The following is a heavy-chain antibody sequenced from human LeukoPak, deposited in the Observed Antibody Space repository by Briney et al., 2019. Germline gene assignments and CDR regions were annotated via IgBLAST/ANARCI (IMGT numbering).Heavy chain of an antibody. CDR1: GSTFSNYA. D-gene: IGHD6-13*01. J-gene: IGHJ6*03. V-gene: IGHV3-30-3*01. Sequence: GTSLRLSCADSGSTFSNYAMHWVRQAPGKGLEWVAFISYDSSDKFYADSVKGRATISRDNSKNTLSLQINTLTGEDTAVYYCARTPSSWSHYMDVWGKGTTVTVSS. CDR2: ISYDSSDK. CDR3: ARTPSSWSHYMDV.